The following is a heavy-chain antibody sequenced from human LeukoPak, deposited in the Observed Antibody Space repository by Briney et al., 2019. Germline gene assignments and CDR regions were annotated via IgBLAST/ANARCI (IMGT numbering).Heavy chain of an antibody. D-gene: IGHD3-3*01. Sequence: GGSLRLSCVASGFTFSSYSLNWVRRAPGKGLEWVSSIGSNSKYIYHADSVKGRFTISRDNSKNTLYLQMNSLRAEDTAVYYCAKDLPRDFWSGLIYYFDYWGQGTLVTVSS. CDR2: IGSNSKYI. J-gene: IGHJ4*02. CDR1: GFTFSSYS. CDR3: AKDLPRDFWSGLIYYFDY. V-gene: IGHV3-21*04.